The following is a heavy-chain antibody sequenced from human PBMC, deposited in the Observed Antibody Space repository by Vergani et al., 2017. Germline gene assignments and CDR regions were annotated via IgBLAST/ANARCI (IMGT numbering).Heavy chain of an antibody. Sequence: QLQLQESGSGLVKPSQTLSLNCAASGGSISSGAFSWGWIRQPPGRGLQWIGHIFQSGSPDYNASLKSRVNISLDKSKNHFSLSLSSVTAADTAVYYCVRRNHVVRETDYFDYWGQGILVTVSS. CDR2: IFQSGSP. J-gene: IGHJ4*02. CDR3: VRRNHVVRETDYFDY. V-gene: IGHV4-30-2*01. D-gene: IGHD3-10*01. CDR1: GGSISSGAFS.